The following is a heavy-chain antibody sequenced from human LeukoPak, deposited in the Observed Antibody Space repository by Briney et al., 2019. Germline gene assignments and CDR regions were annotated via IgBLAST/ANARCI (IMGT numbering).Heavy chain of an antibody. CDR3: AKESLYYDFDY. D-gene: IGHD3-10*01. J-gene: IGHJ4*02. CDR1: GFIVNSYG. V-gene: IGHV3-30*18. Sequence: GGSLRLSCVVSGFIVNSYGMHWVRQAPGKGLEWVAVLSSDGSNKYYADSVKGRFTISRDIPKNTLYLQMNSLRADDTALYYCAKESLYYDFDYWGQGTLVTVSS. CDR2: LSSDGSNK.